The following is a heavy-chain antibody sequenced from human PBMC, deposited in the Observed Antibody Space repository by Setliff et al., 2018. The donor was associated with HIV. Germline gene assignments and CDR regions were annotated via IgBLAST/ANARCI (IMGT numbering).Heavy chain of an antibody. D-gene: IGHD3-22*01. CDR2: INHSGST. V-gene: IGHV4-34*01. CDR1: GGSFSGYY. Sequence: SETLSLTCAVYGGSFSGYYWSWIRQPPGKGLEWIGEINHSGSTNYNPSLKRRVTISVDTSENQFSLKLSSVTAADTAVFYCARLTTTYYYDSSAYYHPVWGQGTLVTVAS. CDR3: ARLTTTYYYDSSAYYHPV. J-gene: IGHJ4*02.